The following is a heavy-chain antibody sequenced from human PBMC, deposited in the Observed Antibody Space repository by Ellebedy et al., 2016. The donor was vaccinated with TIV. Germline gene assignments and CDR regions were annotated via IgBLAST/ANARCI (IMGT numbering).Heavy chain of an antibody. V-gene: IGHV4-34*01. J-gene: IGHJ3*02. CDR2: INHSGST. CDR3: ASHLEMATIGPATGAFDI. Sequence: SETLSLTCAVYGASLGASLSGYYWSWIRQPPGKGLEWIGEINHSGSTNYNPSLKSRVTISVDTSKNQFSLKLSSVTAADTAVYYCASHLEMATIGPATGAFDIWGQGTMVTVSS. CDR1: GASLGASLSGYY. D-gene: IGHD5-24*01.